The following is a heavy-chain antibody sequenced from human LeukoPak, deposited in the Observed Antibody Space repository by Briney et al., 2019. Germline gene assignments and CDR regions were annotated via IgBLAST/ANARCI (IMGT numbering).Heavy chain of an antibody. CDR1: GFTFSSYG. CDR3: AKEGSGYYR. Sequence: GGSLRLSCAASGFTFSSYGMHWVRQATGKGPEWVAVISYDGSNKYYADSVKGRFTISRDNSKNTLSLQMNSLRVEDTAMYYCAKEGSGYYRWGQGTLVTVSS. CDR2: ISYDGSNK. J-gene: IGHJ5*02. V-gene: IGHV3-30*18. D-gene: IGHD3-22*01.